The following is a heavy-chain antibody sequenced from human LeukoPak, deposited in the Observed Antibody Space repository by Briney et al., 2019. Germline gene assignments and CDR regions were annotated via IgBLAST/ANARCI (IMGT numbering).Heavy chain of an antibody. Sequence: PGRSLRLSCTASGFTFGDYAMGWVRQAPGKGLEWVGFIRSKAYGGTTEYAASVKGRLTISRDDSKSIAYLQMNSLKTEDTAVYYCTRDPGYCSSTSCHNWFDPWGQGTLVTVSS. CDR1: GFTFGDYA. D-gene: IGHD2-2*03. CDR2: IRSKAYGGTT. V-gene: IGHV3-49*04. J-gene: IGHJ5*02. CDR3: TRDPGYCSSTSCHNWFDP.